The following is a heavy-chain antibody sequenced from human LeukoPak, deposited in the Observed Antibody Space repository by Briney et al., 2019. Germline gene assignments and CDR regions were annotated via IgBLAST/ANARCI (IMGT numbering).Heavy chain of an antibody. V-gene: IGHV1-2*02. CDR3: ARGGGIQSCGGKTCFRGFVY. CDR1: GYGFSDYY. CDR2: INPNSGDN. D-gene: IGHD2-21*01. J-gene: IGHJ4*02. Sequence: ASVKVSCKTSGYGFSDYYMHWVRQAPGQGLEYMGWINPNSGDNSCAQKFQGRVSTTRDTSITTLYMELTSLRSDDTAVYFCARGGGIQSCGGKTCFRGFVYWGQGTLVTVSS.